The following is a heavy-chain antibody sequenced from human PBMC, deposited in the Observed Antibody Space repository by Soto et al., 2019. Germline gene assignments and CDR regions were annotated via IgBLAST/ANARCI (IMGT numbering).Heavy chain of an antibody. CDR3: ARVNSSRMVITENWFDP. J-gene: IGHJ5*02. Sequence: QVQLQESGPGLVKPSQTLSLTCTVSGGSISSGGYYWSWIRQHPGKGLEWIGDIYYSGSTYYNPSLKSRVTISVDTSKNQFSLKLSSVTAADTAVYYCARVNSSRMVITENWFDPWGQGTLVTVSS. D-gene: IGHD3-22*01. V-gene: IGHV4-31*03. CDR2: IYYSGST. CDR1: GGSISSGGYY.